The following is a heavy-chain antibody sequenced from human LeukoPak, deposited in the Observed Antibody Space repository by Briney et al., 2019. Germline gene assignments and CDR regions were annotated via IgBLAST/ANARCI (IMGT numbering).Heavy chain of an antibody. D-gene: IGHD6-6*01. CDR2: MNPNSGNT. V-gene: IGHV1-8*01. CDR1: GYTFTSYD. J-gene: IGHJ5*02. CDR3: ARPYSSSSADWFDP. Sequence: ASVKVSCKASGYTFTSYDINWVRQATGQGLEWMGWMNPNSGNTGYAQKFQGRVTMTRNTSISTAYMELSSLRSEDTAVHYCARPYSSSSADWFDPWGQGTLVTVSS.